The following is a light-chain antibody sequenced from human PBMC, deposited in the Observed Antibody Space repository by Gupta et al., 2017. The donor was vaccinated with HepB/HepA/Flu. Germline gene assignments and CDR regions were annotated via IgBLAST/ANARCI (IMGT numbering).Light chain of an antibody. Sequence: EIVLTQSPATLSLSPGERATLSCRASQSVSSYLAWYQQKPGQAPRLLIYDASNRATGIPARFSGSGSGTDFTLTISSLEPEDFAVYYCQQRSNWPPFGPWTKVDIK. CDR2: DAS. V-gene: IGKV3-11*01. CDR1: QSVSSY. CDR3: QQRSNWPP. J-gene: IGKJ3*01.